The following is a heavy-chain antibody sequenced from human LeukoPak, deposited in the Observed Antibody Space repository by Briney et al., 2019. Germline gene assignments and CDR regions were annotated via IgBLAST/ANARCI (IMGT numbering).Heavy chain of an antibody. V-gene: IGHV4-39*01. J-gene: IGHJ4*02. Sequence: PSETLSLTCTVSGGSISSSSYYWGWIRQPPGKGLEWIGSIYYRGSTYYNLSLKSRVTISVDTSKNQFSLKLSSVTAADTAVYYCARRYYGHFDDWGQGTLVTVSS. D-gene: IGHD4-17*01. CDR3: ARRYYGHFDD. CDR2: IYYRGST. CDR1: GGSISSSSYY.